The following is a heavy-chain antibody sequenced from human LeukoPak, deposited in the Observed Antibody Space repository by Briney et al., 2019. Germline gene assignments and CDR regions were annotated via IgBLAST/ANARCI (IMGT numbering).Heavy chain of an antibody. Sequence: AGGSLRLSCAASGFTFSSYWMTWVRQAPGKGLEWVANINQDGSEKYYVDSVKGRFIISRDNAKNSLYLQMNSLRAEDTAVYYCARDEGGSYYRYFDYWGQGTLVTVSS. CDR3: ARDEGGSYYRYFDY. V-gene: IGHV3-7*01. CDR2: INQDGSEK. J-gene: IGHJ4*02. D-gene: IGHD1-26*01. CDR1: GFTFSSYW.